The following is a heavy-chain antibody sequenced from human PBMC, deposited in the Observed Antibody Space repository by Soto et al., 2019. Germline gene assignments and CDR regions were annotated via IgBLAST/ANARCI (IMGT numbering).Heavy chain of an antibody. CDR2: INPNSGGT. J-gene: IGHJ4*02. Sequence: QVQLVQSGAEVKKPGASVKVSCKASGYTFTGYYMHWVRQAPGQGLEWMGWINPNSGGTKYAQRFQGWVTMTRDTSIRTAYMELSRLRSDDTAVYYCAGGEIEVIPAAMGGGHIYYWGKGSLVTVSS. CDR1: GYTFTGYY. CDR3: AGGEIEVIPAAMGGGHIYY. D-gene: IGHD2-2*01. V-gene: IGHV1-2*04.